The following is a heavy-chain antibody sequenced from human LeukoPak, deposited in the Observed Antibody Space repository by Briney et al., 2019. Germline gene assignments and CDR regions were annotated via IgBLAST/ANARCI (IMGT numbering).Heavy chain of an antibody. D-gene: IGHD2-15*01. CDR2: ISSSGSTI. V-gene: IGHV3-48*03. CDR1: GFTFSSYE. CDR3: ARDATRLFDY. J-gene: IGHJ4*02. Sequence: GGSLRLSCAASGFTFSSYEMNWVRRAPGKGLEWVSYISSSGSTIYYADSVKGRFTISRDNAKNSLYLQMNSLRAEDTAVYYCARDATRLFDYWGQGTLVTVSS.